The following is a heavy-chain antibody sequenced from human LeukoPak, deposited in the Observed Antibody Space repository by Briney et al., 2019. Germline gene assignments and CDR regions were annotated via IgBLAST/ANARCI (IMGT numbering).Heavy chain of an antibody. CDR2: INHSGST. CDR3: ARAYGRTGSYFDY. J-gene: IGHJ4*02. CDR1: GGPYSGYY. V-gene: IGHV4-34*01. D-gene: IGHD3-10*02. Sequence: PSETLSLTCAVYGGPYSGYYWSWIRQPPGKGLEWIGKINHSGSTNHNPSLKSRVTISVDTSKNQFSLKLSSVTAADTAVYYCARAYGRTGSYFDYWGQGTLVTVSS.